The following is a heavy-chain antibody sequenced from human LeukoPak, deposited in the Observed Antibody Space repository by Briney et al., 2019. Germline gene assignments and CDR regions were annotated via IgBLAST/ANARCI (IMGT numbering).Heavy chain of an antibody. V-gene: IGHV3-33*01. CDR2: IWYDGSNK. CDR3: ARDLHSSALDY. Sequence: GGSLRLSCAASGFTFSSYGMPWVRQAPGKGLEGVAVIWYDGSNKYYADSVKGRFTISRDNSKNTLYLQMNSLRAEDTAVYYCARDLHSSALDYWGQGTLVTVSS. D-gene: IGHD6-25*01. CDR1: GFTFSSYG. J-gene: IGHJ4*02.